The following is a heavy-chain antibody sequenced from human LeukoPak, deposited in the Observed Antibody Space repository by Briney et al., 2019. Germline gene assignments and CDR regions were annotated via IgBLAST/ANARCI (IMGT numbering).Heavy chain of an antibody. CDR3: AAGQWGSVVGVY. J-gene: IGHJ4*02. CDR2: IVVGSGNT. D-gene: IGHD1-26*01. V-gene: IGHV1-58*02. CDR1: GFTFTSSA. Sequence: SVKVSCKASGFTFTSSAMQWVRQARGQRLEWIGWIVVGSGNTNYAQKFQERVTITRDMSTGTAYMELSSLRSEDTAVYYCAAGQWGSVVGVYWGQGTLVTVSS.